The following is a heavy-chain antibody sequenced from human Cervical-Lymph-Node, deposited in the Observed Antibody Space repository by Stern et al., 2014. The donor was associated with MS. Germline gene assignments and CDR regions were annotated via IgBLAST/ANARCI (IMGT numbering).Heavy chain of an antibody. CDR2: IIPIFGTA. V-gene: IGHV1-69*01. CDR3: ARSYCSGGSCYPSYYYGMDV. Sequence: VQLLESGAEVKKPGSSVKVSCKASGGTFSSYAISWVRQAPGQGLEWMGGIIPIFGTANYAQKFQGRVTITADESTSTAYMELSSLRSEDTAVYYCARSYCSGGSCYPSYYYGMDVWGQGTTVTVSS. CDR1: GGTFSSYA. D-gene: IGHD2-15*01. J-gene: IGHJ6*02.